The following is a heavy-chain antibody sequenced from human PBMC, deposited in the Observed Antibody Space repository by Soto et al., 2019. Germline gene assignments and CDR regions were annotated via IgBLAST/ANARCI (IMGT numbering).Heavy chain of an antibody. D-gene: IGHD6-13*01. CDR1: GFTFSSYI. CDR2: ISSSSSYI. Sequence: EVQLVESGGGLVKPGGSLRLSCAASGFTFSSYIMNWVRQAPGKGLEWVSSISSSSSYIYYADSVKGRFTISRDNAKNSLYLQMNSLRAEDTAVYYCARTYGLLAADYFDYWGQGTLVTVST. V-gene: IGHV3-21*01. CDR3: ARTYGLLAADYFDY. J-gene: IGHJ4*02.